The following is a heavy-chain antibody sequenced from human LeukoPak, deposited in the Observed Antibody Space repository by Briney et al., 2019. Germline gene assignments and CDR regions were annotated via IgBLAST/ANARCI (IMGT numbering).Heavy chain of an antibody. CDR1: GGSISSHY. Sequence: ASETLSLTCTVSGGSISSHYWSWIRQPPGKGLEWIGYIYYSGSTNYNPSLKSRVTISVDTSKNQFSLKLSSVTAADTAVYYCAREIGYYDFWSGYYIFAQKGESNWFDPWGQGTLVTVSS. V-gene: IGHV4-59*11. CDR2: IYYSGST. D-gene: IGHD3-3*01. CDR3: AREIGYYDFWSGYYIFAQKGESNWFDP. J-gene: IGHJ5*02.